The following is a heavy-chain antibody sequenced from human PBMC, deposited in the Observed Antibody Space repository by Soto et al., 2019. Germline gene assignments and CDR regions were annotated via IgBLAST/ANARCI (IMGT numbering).Heavy chain of an antibody. Sequence: SETLSLTCAVSGGSISSSNWWSWVRQPPGKGLEWIGEIYHSGSNNYNPSLKSRVTIYVDKSKNQFSLKLSSVTAADTAVYYCARGGCSSTSCYDYYYYYTMDVWGQGTTVTVSS. D-gene: IGHD2-2*01. V-gene: IGHV4-4*02. CDR3: ARGGCSSTSCYDYYYYYTMDV. J-gene: IGHJ6*02. CDR2: IYHSGSN. CDR1: GGSISSSNW.